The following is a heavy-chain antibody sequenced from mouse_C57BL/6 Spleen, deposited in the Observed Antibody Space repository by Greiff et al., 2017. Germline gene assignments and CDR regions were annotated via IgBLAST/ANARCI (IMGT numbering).Heavy chain of an antibody. CDR1: GYAFSSSW. Sequence: VQLQQSGPELVKPGASVKISCKASGYAFSSSWVNWVKQRPGKGLEWIGRIYPGDGDTNYNGKFKGKATLTADKSSSTAYMQLSSLTSEDSAVYFCARFGTVVAYWYFDVWGTGTTVTVSS. D-gene: IGHD1-1*01. V-gene: IGHV1-82*01. J-gene: IGHJ1*03. CDR3: ARFGTVVAYWYFDV. CDR2: IYPGDGDT.